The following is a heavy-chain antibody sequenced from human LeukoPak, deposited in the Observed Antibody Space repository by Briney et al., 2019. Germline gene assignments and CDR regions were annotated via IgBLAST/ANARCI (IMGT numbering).Heavy chain of an antibody. CDR2: ISSSRSYI. Sequence: GGSLRLSCAASGFTFSSYSMNWVRQAPGKGLEWVSSISSSRSYIYYADSVKGRFTISRDNAKNSLYLQMNSLRAEDTAVYYCARAIGYSYGFDYWGQGTLVTVSS. D-gene: IGHD5-18*01. CDR3: ARAIGYSYGFDY. V-gene: IGHV3-21*01. J-gene: IGHJ4*02. CDR1: GFTFSSYS.